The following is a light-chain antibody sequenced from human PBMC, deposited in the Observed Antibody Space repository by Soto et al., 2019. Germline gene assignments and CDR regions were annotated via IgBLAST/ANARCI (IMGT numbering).Light chain of an antibody. CDR2: GAS. Sequence: EIVLTHSPGTLSLSPGERATLSCRASQSVSSSYLAWYQQKPGQAPRLLIYGASSRATGIPDRFSGSGSGTDFTLTIRRLEPEDFAVYYCQQYGSSPPINCGQGKRRAIK. V-gene: IGKV3-20*01. J-gene: IGKJ5*01. CDR1: QSVSSSY. CDR3: QQYGSSPPIN.